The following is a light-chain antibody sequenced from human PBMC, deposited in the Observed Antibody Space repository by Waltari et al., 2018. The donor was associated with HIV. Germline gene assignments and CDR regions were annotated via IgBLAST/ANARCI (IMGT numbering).Light chain of an antibody. CDR3: QSADSSDTFV. CDR2: KDI. J-gene: IGLJ1*01. CDR1: ALPKQY. V-gene: IGLV3-25*03. Sequence: SYELTQPPSVSVSPGQTARITCTGDALPKQYASWYQQKPGQAPILVIYKDIERPSGIPERFSGSSSGTTVTLTISGVQAEDDADYYCQSADSSDTFVFGSGTKVTVL.